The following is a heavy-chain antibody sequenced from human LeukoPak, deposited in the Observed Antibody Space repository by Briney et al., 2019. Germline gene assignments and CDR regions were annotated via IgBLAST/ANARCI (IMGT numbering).Heavy chain of an antibody. CDR2: ISGSGGST. CDR1: GFTFSSYA. D-gene: IGHD6-13*01. J-gene: IGHJ4*02. CDR3: AKVRSSTWPYYFDY. V-gene: IGHV3-23*01. Sequence: QPGGSLRLSCAASGFTFSSYAMSWVRQAPGKGLGWVSAISGSGGSTYYADSVKGRFTISRDNSKNTLYLQMDSLRAEDTAIYYCAKVRSSTWPYYFDYWGQGTLVTVSS.